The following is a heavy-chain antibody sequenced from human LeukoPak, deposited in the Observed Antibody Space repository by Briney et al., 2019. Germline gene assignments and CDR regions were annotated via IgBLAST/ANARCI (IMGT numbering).Heavy chain of an antibody. CDR3: AKGGAHYYGSGEGVDY. Sequence: HSGGSLRLSCAASGFTFSSYWMHWVRQAPGKGLVWVSRINSDGSSTSYADSVKGRFTISRDNAKNTLYLQMNSLRAEDTAVYYCAKGGAHYYGSGEGVDYWGQGTLVTVPS. V-gene: IGHV3-74*01. J-gene: IGHJ4*02. CDR1: GFTFSSYW. CDR2: INSDGSST. D-gene: IGHD3-10*01.